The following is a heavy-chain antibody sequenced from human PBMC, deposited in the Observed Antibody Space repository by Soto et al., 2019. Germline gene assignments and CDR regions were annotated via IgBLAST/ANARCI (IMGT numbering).Heavy chain of an antibody. V-gene: IGHV4-39*01. J-gene: IGHJ4*02. CDR3: ASHRWSPGSYSGILDC. Sequence: QLQLQESGPGLVKPSETLSLTCSVSGGSISTSSYFWGWIRQPPGKGLEWVGAVHYSGSANYRSALQSRATISVRTSHNQSSLRLRSVTAADTAVYYCASHRWSPGSYSGILDCWRQRALVPASS. D-gene: IGHD1-26*01. CDR1: GGSISTSSYF. CDR2: VHYSGSA.